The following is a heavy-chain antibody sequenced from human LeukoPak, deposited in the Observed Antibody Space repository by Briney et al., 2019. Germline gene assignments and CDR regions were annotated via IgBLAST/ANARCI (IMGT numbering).Heavy chain of an antibody. V-gene: IGHV4-30-2*01. CDR1: GGSISSGGYY. Sequence: SETLSLTCTVSGGSISSGGYYWSWIRQPPGKGLEWIGYIYHSGSTYYNPSLKSRVTISVDRSKNQFSLKLSSVTAADTAVYYCARASFGYSSSWCDYWGQGTLVTVSS. D-gene: IGHD6-13*01. J-gene: IGHJ4*02. CDR2: IYHSGST. CDR3: ARASFGYSSSWCDY.